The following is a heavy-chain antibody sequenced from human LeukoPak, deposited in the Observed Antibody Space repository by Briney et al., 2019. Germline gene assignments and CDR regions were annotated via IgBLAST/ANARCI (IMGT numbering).Heavy chain of an antibody. D-gene: IGHD5-18*01. CDR3: AKDGLRGYSYGWYFDY. Sequence: GGSLRLSCAASRFTFSSYGMHWVRQAPGKGLEWVAFIRYDGSNKYYADSVKGRFTISRDNSKNTLYLQMNSLRAEDTAVYYCAKDGLRGYSYGWYFDYWGQGTLVTVSS. CDR2: IRYDGSNK. V-gene: IGHV3-30*02. J-gene: IGHJ4*02. CDR1: RFTFSSYG.